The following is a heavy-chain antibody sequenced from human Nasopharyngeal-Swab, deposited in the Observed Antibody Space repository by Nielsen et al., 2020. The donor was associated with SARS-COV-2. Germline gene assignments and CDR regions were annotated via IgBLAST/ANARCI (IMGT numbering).Heavy chain of an antibody. Sequence: ASVKVSCKVSGYTLTELSMHWVRQAPGKGLEWMGGFDPEDGETIYAQKFQGRVTMTEDTSTDTAYMELSSLRSEDTAVYYCARALYSSSWYKGYFGYWGQGTLVTVSS. CDR2: FDPEDGET. CDR1: GYTLTELS. J-gene: IGHJ4*02. D-gene: IGHD6-13*01. CDR3: ARALYSSSWYKGYFGY. V-gene: IGHV1-24*01.